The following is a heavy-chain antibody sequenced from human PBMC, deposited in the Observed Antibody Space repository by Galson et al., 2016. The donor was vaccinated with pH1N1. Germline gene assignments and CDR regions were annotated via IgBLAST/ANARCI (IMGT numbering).Heavy chain of an antibody. D-gene: IGHD5-18*01. J-gene: IGHJ4*02. CDR1: GFTFDDYA. CDR3: AKVVGYSYGYVDY. CDR2: ISWNSGSI. Sequence: SLRLSCAASGFTFDDYAMLWVRQAPGKGLEWVSGISWNSGSIAYADSVKGRFTISRDHAKNSLYLQMNSLRAEDTALYYCAKVVGYSYGYVDYWGEGTLVTVAS. V-gene: IGHV3-9*01.